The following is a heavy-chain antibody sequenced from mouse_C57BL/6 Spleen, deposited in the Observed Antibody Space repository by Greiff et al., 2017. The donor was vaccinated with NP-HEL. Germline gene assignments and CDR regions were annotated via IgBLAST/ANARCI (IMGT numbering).Heavy chain of an antibody. V-gene: IGHV1-54*01. CDR1: GYAFTNYL. D-gene: IGHD2-3*01. J-gene: IGHJ2*01. CDR2: INPGSGGT. Sequence: VQLQQSGAELVRPGTSVKVSCKASGYAFTNYLIEWVKQRPGQGLEWIGVINPGSGGTNYNEKFKGKATLTADKSSSTAYMQLSSLTSEDSAVYFCARSDGYYDYFDYWGQGTTLTVSS. CDR3: ARSDGYYDYFDY.